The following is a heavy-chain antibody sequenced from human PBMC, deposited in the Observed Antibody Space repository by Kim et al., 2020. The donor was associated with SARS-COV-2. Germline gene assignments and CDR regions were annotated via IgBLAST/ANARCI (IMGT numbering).Heavy chain of an antibody. CDR1: GFTFSSYD. Sequence: GGSLRLSCAASGFTFSSYDMHWVRQATGKGLEWVSAIGTAGDTYYPGSVKGRFTISRENAKNSLYLQMNSLRAGDTAVYYCARAVGYSGYDFWGQGTLVTVSS. V-gene: IGHV3-13*01. D-gene: IGHD5-12*01. CDR3: ARAVGYSGYDF. J-gene: IGHJ4*02. CDR2: IGTAGDT.